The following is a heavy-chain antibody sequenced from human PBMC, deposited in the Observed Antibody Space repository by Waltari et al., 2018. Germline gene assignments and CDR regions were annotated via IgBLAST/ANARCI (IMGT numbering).Heavy chain of an antibody. J-gene: IGHJ4*02. CDR3: AKQSTYDYDRSGYARYYFDY. Sequence: QVQLVESGGGVVQPGGSLRLSCAASGFTFSSYGMHWVRQAPGKGLEWVAFIRYNGSNKYDADSVKGRFTISRDNSKNTLYLKMNSLRAEDTAVYYCAKQSTYDYDRSGYARYYFDYWGQGTLVT. CDR1: GFTFSSYG. D-gene: IGHD3-22*01. V-gene: IGHV3-30*02. CDR2: IRYNGSNK.